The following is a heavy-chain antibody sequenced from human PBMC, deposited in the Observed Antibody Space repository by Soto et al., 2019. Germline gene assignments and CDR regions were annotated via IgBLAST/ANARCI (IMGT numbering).Heavy chain of an antibody. J-gene: IGHJ4*02. CDR3: AKTTFRYYDSSGYSR. CDR1: GFTFSSYA. CDR2: ISGSGGST. V-gene: IGHV3-23*01. D-gene: IGHD3-22*01. Sequence: LRLSCAASGFTFSSYAMSWVRQAPGKGLEWVSAISGSGGSTYYADSVKGRFTISRDNSKNTLYLQMNSLRAEDTAVYYCAKTTFRYYDSSGYSRWGQGTLVTVSS.